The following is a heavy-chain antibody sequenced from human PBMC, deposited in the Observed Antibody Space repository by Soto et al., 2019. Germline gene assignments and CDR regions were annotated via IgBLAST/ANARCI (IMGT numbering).Heavy chain of an antibody. CDR3: ARRDSHGYFRYFDN. CDR1: GGTFSSYP. Sequence: QVQLVQSGAEVKKPGSSVKVSCKASGGTFSSYPISWVRQAPGQGLEWMGGTNGNLGTGNYAQKFRGRLTITPNISTTTAYMELASLPPEDTAVYYCARRDSHGYFRYFDNWGQGTLVTVSS. J-gene: IGHJ4*02. CDR2: TNGNLGTG. D-gene: IGHD4-17*01. V-gene: IGHV1-69*06.